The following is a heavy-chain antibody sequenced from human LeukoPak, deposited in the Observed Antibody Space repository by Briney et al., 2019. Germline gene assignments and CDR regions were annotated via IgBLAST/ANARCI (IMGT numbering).Heavy chain of an antibody. Sequence: ASVKVSCKAFGYTFTSYAMHWVRLAPGQRLEWMGLINAGNGNTKYSQKFQGRVTMPRDTSISTAYMELSSLRSDDTAVYYCARDSHIATPDSFDIWGQGTMVTVSS. D-gene: IGHD2-21*01. CDR2: INAGNGNT. V-gene: IGHV1-3*01. CDR1: GYTFTSYA. CDR3: ARDSHIATPDSFDI. J-gene: IGHJ3*02.